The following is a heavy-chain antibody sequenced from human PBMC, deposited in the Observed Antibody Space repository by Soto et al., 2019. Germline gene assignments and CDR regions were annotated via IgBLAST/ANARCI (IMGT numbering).Heavy chain of an antibody. CDR1: GFTFSNAW. CDR2: IKSKTDGGTA. V-gene: IGHV3-15*01. D-gene: IGHD3-16*01. Sequence: EAGGGLVKPGGSLRLSCAASGFTFSNAWMSWVRQAPGKGLEWVGRIKSKTDGGTADYAAPVKGRFTISKDDSKNTLYLQMNSLKTEDTAVYYCTTLGDDYIWGSYTWGQGTLLTVSS. J-gene: IGHJ4*02. CDR3: TTLGDDYIWGSYT.